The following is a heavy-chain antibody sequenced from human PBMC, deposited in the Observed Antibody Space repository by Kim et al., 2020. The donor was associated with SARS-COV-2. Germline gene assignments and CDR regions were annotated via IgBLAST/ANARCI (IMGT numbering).Heavy chain of an antibody. CDR1: GGSFSGYY. J-gene: IGHJ4*02. Sequence: SETLSLTCAVYGGSFSGYYWSWIRQPPGKGLEWIGEINHSGSTNYNPSLKSRVTISVDTSKNQFSLKLSSVTAADTAVYYCAREYSSGWETFDYWGQGTLVTVSS. CDR2: INHSGST. CDR3: AREYSSGWETFDY. V-gene: IGHV4-34*01. D-gene: IGHD6-19*01.